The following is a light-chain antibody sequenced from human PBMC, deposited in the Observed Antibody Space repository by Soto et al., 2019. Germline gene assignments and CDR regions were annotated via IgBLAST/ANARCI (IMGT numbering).Light chain of an antibody. CDR1: QGISSY. CDR2: AAS. J-gene: IGKJ1*01. Sequence: IQLTQSPSSLSASVGDRVTIACRASQGISSYLAWYQQKPGKAPQLLIYAASSLESGVPSRFSGSGSGTEFTLTITSLQPDDFATYYCQQYSTYSRTFGRGTKVDIK. V-gene: IGKV1-9*01. CDR3: QQYSTYSRT.